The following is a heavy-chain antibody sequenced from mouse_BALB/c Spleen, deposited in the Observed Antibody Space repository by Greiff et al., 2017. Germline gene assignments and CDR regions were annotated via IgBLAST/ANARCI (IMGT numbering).Heavy chain of an antibody. CDR3: ARNYGSSYWFAY. J-gene: IGHJ3*01. V-gene: IGHV14-3*02. Sequence: AQLQQSGAELVKPGASVKLSCTASGFNIKDTYMHWVKQRPEQGLEWIGRIDPANGNTKYDPKFQGKATITADTSSNTAYLQLSSLTSEDTAVYYCARNYGSSYWFAYWGQGTQVTVSA. CDR1: GFNIKDTY. CDR2: IDPANGNT. D-gene: IGHD1-1*01.